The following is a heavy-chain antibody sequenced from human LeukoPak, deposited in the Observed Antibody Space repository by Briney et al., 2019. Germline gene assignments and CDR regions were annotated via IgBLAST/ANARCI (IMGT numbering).Heavy chain of an antibody. V-gene: IGHV3-20*04. J-gene: IGHJ1*01. CDR3: AKGGYSSGWRPEYFQH. CDR2: INWNGGST. CDR1: GFTFDDYG. D-gene: IGHD6-19*01. Sequence: GGSLRLSCAASGFTFDDYGMSWVRQAPGKGLEWVSGINWNGGSTGYADSVKGRFTISRDNAKNSLYLQMNSLRAEDMALYYCAKGGYSSGWRPEYFQHWGQGTLVTVSS.